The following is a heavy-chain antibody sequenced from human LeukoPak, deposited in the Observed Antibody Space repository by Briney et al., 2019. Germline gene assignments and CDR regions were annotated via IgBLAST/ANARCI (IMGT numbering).Heavy chain of an antibody. CDR2: IWYDGSNK. V-gene: IGHV3-33*08. CDR1: GFTFSNAW. CDR3: ARENVANPLAGFDP. J-gene: IGHJ5*02. Sequence: PGGSLRLSCAASGFTFSNAWMSWVRQAPGKGLEWVAVIWYDGSNKYYADSVKGRFTISRDNSKNTLYLQMNSLRAEDTAVYYCARENVANPLAGFDPWGQGTLVTVSS. D-gene: IGHD4/OR15-4a*01.